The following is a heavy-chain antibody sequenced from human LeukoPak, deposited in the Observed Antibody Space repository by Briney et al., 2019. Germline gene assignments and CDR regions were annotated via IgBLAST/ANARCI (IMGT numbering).Heavy chain of an antibody. CDR3: AREGVAGIAVAGWYGY. V-gene: IGHV6-1*01. Sequence: SQTLSLTCAISGDSVSSNSAAWNWIRQSPSRGLERLGRTYYRSKWYNDYAVSVKSRITINPDTSKNQFSLQLNSVTPEDTAVYYCAREGVAGIAVAGWYGYWGQGTLVTVSS. CDR2: TYYRSKWYN. CDR1: GDSVSSNSAA. D-gene: IGHD6-19*01. J-gene: IGHJ4*02.